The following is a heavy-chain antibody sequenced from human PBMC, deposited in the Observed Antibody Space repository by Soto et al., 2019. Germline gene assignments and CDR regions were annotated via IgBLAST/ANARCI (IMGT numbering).Heavy chain of an antibody. CDR3: ARDPGRYSNYYYYYGMDV. D-gene: IGHD2-15*01. Sequence: GGSLRLSCAASGFTFSSYGMHWVRQAPGKGLEWVAVIWYDGSNKYYADSVKGRFTISRDNSKNTLYLQMNSLRAEDTAVYYRARDPGRYSNYYYYYGMDVWGQGTTVTVS. J-gene: IGHJ6*02. CDR1: GFTFSSYG. V-gene: IGHV3-33*01. CDR2: IWYDGSNK.